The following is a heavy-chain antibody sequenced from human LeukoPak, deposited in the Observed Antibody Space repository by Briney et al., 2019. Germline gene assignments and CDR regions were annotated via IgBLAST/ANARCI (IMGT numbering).Heavy chain of an antibody. CDR2: ISAYNGNT. CDR1: GYTFTSYG. V-gene: IGHV1-18*01. Sequence: ASVKVSCKASGYTFTSYGISWVRQAPGQGLEWMGWISAYNGNTNYAQKLQGRVTMTTDTSTSTAYMELRSLRFDDTAVYYCALHPSSDNNYEGAFDVWGQGTMVTVSS. D-gene: IGHD4-11*01. J-gene: IGHJ3*01. CDR3: ALHPSSDNNYEGAFDV.